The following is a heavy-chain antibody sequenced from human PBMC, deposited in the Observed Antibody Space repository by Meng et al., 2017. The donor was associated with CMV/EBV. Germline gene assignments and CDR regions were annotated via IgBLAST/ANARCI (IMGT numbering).Heavy chain of an antibody. V-gene: IGHV4-34*01. CDR3: ARGKRGYYYGSGSPNSNWFDP. D-gene: IGHD3-10*01. CDR2: INHSGST. J-gene: IGHJ5*02. CDR1: GGSFSGYY. Sequence: LRLSCAVYGGSFSGYYWSWIRQPPGKGLEWIGEINHSGSTNYNPSLKSRVTISVDTSKNQFSLKLSSVTAADTAVYYCARGKRGYYYGSGSPNSNWFDPWGQGTLVTVSS.